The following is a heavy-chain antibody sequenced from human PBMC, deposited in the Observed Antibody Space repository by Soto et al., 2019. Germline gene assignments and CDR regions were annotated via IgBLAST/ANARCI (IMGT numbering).Heavy chain of an antibody. CDR1: GFSLSTSGVG. Sequence: QITLKESGPTLVKPTQTLTLTCTFSGFSLSTSGVGVGWIRQPPGKALEWLALIYWDDDKRYSPSLKSRLTIPKDTSKNQVVLTMTNMDTVDTATYYGAHTPSFYSGGSYNCDWFDPWGQGTLVTVSS. V-gene: IGHV2-5*02. D-gene: IGHD2-15*01. J-gene: IGHJ5*02. CDR2: IYWDDDK. CDR3: AHTPSFYSGGSYNCDWFDP.